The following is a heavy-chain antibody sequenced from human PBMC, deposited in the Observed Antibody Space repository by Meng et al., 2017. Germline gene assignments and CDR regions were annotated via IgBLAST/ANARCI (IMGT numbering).Heavy chain of an antibody. D-gene: IGHD6-13*01. CDR1: GGTFSSYT. Sequence: QVQLGQSGAEVKKPGSSVKVSCKASGGTFSSYTISWVRQAPGQGLEWMGRIIPILGIANYAQRFQGRVTMTGDTSISTAYMELSGLRSDDTAMYYCARDEDISAAGKLFGDYWGQGTLVTVSS. V-gene: IGHV1-69*08. CDR2: IIPILGIA. J-gene: IGHJ4*02. CDR3: ARDEDISAAGKLFGDY.